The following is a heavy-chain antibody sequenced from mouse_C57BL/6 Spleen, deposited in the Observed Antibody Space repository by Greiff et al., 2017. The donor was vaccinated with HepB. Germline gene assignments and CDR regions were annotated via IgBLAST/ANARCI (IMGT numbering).Heavy chain of an antibody. CDR1: GYAFSSSW. J-gene: IGHJ3*01. CDR2: IYPGDGDT. D-gene: IGHD1-1*01. CDR3: ASYYYGSSYESFAY. Sequence: QVQLKQSGPELVKPGASVKISCKASGYAFSSSWMNWVKQRPGKGLEWIGRIYPGDGDTNYNGKFKGKATLTADKSSSTAYMQLSSLTSEDSAVYFCASYYYGSSYESFAYWGQRTLVTVSA. V-gene: IGHV1-82*01.